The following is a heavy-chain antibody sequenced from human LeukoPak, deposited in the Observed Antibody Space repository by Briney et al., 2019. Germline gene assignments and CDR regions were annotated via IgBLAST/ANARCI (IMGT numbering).Heavy chain of an antibody. CDR2: ISGSGGST. CDR3: AKAVVRGVINVSHYFDY. D-gene: IGHD3-10*01. V-gene: IGHV3-23*01. CDR1: GFTFSSYA. J-gene: IGHJ4*02. Sequence: GGSLRLSCAASGFTFSSYAMSWVRQAPGKGLEWVSTISGSGGSTYYADSVKGRFTISRDNSKNTLYLHMNSLRAEDTAVYYCAKAVVRGVINVSHYFDYWGQGTLVTVSS.